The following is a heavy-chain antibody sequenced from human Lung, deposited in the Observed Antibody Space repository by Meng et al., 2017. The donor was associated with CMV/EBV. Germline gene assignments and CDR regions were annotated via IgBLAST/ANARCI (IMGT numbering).Heavy chain of an antibody. Sequence: SXXVSCKASGYTFTAHYFHWVRQAPGQGLEWMGWIHPHRGDTNYAQQFQGRVTLTRDTSINTGYMELTRLTSDDTAVYYCARDNNWGPDYWGQGPLVTVSS. J-gene: IGHJ4*02. CDR2: IHPHRGDT. V-gene: IGHV1-2*02. CDR3: ARDNNWGPDY. D-gene: IGHD7-27*01. CDR1: GYTFTAHY.